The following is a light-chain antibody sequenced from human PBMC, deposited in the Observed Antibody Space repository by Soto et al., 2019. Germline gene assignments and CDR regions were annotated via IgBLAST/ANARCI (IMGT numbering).Light chain of an antibody. CDR3: EQYGISSYT. CDR1: QSVSSNY. CDR2: GAS. J-gene: IGKJ2*01. Sequence: ETVLTQSPGTLSLSPGERATLYCRASQSVSSNYLAWYQQKPGQAPRLLIYGASTRATGIPDRFSGSGSGTDFTLTISSLESEDFAVYFCEQYGISSYTFGQVTKLEIK. V-gene: IGKV3-20*01.